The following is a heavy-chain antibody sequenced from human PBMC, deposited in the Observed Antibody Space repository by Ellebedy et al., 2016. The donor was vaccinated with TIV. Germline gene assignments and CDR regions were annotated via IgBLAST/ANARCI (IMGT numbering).Heavy chain of an antibody. CDR1: EFTFSTYS. Sequence: GESLKISCAASEFTFSTYSMNWVRQAPGKGLEWVSSISSTSTYTFYADSVKGRFTIYRDNAKDSLYLQMNSLTAEDTAVYYCARGTHYYWFGMDVWGQGTTVTVSS. J-gene: IGHJ6*02. V-gene: IGHV3-21*01. CDR3: ARGTHYYWFGMDV. CDR2: ISSTSTYT.